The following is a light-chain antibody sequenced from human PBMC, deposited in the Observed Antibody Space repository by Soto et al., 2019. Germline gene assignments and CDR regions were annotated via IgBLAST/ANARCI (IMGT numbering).Light chain of an antibody. CDR2: RTS. J-gene: IGKJ5*01. V-gene: IGKV3-15*01. CDR1: QSVRSD. Sequence: EIVMTQSPATLSVSPGERVTLSCRASQSVRSDLAWYQQKPGPAPSLLTYRTSTRATGIPAMFSGSGSWTEFNLTISSLQSEDFAVYYCQQYNNWPPITFGQGTRLEIK. CDR3: QQYNNWPPIT.